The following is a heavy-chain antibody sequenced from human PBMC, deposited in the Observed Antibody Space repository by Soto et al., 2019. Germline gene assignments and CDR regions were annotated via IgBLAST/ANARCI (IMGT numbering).Heavy chain of an antibody. D-gene: IGHD5-18*01. CDR1: GGSISSYY. V-gene: IGHV4-59*08. Sequence: QVQLQESGPGLVKPSETLSLTCTVSGGSISSYYWSWIRQPPGKGLEWIGYIYYSGSTNYHPSLKSRFPISVDTSNNQFSLKLSSVTAADTAVYYCARRYGSCFDYWGQGTLVTVSS. CDR3: ARRYGSCFDY. CDR2: IYYSGST. J-gene: IGHJ4*02.